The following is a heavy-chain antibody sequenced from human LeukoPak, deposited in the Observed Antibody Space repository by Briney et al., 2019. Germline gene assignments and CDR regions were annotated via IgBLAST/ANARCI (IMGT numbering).Heavy chain of an antibody. CDR2: TNLSTGDT. V-gene: IGHV1-2*02. CDR3: AIWAGGNAPVASFDY. D-gene: IGHD3-16*01. Sequence: VSVKVSCKPSGYIFIGYYMHWMRQAPGQGLEWMGWTNLSTGDTNYAQKFQGRVTMTRDTSIRTAYMEMSRLRYDDTALYYCAIWAGGNAPVASFDYWGQGTLVTVSS. CDR1: GYIFIGYY. J-gene: IGHJ4*02.